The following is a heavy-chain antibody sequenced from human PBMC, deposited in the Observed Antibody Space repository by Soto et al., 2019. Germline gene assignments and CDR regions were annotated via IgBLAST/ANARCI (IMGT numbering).Heavy chain of an antibody. CDR3: AKKGYCSGGSCYSGYYYYGMDV. Sequence: HPRGSLRLSCAASGFTFSSYAMSWVRQAPGKGLEWVSAISGSGGSTYYADSVKGRFTISRDNSKNTLYLQMNSLRAEDTAVYYCAKKGYCSGGSCYSGYYYYGMDVWGQGTTVTVSS. CDR2: ISGSGGST. CDR1: GFTFSSYA. V-gene: IGHV3-23*01. D-gene: IGHD2-15*01. J-gene: IGHJ6*02.